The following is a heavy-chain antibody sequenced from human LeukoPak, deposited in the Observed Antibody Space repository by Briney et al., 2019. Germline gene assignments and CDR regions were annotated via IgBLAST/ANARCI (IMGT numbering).Heavy chain of an antibody. CDR1: GFTFSSYW. CDR3: AREDFWSGYSAH. V-gene: IGHV3-74*01. J-gene: IGHJ4*02. Sequence: PGGSLRLSCAASGFTFSSYWMHWVRQAPGKGLVWVSRINSDGSSTSYADSVKGRFTISGDNAKNTLYLQMNSLRAEDTAVYYCAREDFWSGYSAHWGQGTLVTVSS. D-gene: IGHD3-3*01. CDR2: INSDGSST.